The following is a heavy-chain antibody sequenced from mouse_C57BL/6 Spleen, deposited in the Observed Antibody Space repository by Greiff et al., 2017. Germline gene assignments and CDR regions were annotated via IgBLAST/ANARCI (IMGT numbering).Heavy chain of an antibody. CDR3: ARGGLGHGAMDY. Sequence: DVQLVESGGGLVKPGGSLKLSCAASGFTFSDYGMHWVRQAPEKGLEWVAYISSGSSTIYYADTVKGRVTISRDNAKNTLFLQMTSLRSEDTAMYYCARGGLGHGAMDYWGQGTSGTVSS. CDR1: GFTFSDYG. J-gene: IGHJ4*01. D-gene: IGHD3-1*01. CDR2: ISSGSSTI. V-gene: IGHV5-17*01.